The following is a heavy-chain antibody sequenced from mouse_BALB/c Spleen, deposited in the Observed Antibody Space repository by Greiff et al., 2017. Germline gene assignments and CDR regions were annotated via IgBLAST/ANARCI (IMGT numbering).Heavy chain of an antibody. J-gene: IGHJ4*01. D-gene: IGHD1-1*01. CDR3: ARKGTTVVGYAMDY. CDR2: IDPSASYT. CDR1: GYSFTSYW. Sequence: VQLQQPGAELVKPGASVKLSCKASGYSFTSYWMHWVKQRPGQGLEWIGEIDPSASYTNYNQKFKGKATLTVDKSSSTAYMQLSSLTSEDSAVYYCARKGTTVVGYAMDYWGQGTSVTVSS. V-gene: IGHV1-69*02.